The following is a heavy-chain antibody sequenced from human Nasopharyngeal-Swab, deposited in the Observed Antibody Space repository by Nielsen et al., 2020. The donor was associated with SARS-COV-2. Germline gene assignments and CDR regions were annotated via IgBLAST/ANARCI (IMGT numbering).Heavy chain of an antibody. CDR2: IIPILGIA. V-gene: IGHV1-69*04. CDR3: AGGSAAVN. D-gene: IGHD6-13*01. J-gene: IGHJ4*02. Sequence: SVKVSCKASGYTFTSYGISWVRQAPGQGLEWMGRIIPILGIANYAQKFRGRVTITADKSTSTAYMELSSLRSEDTAVYYCAGGSAAVNWGQGTLVTVSS. CDR1: GYTFTSYG.